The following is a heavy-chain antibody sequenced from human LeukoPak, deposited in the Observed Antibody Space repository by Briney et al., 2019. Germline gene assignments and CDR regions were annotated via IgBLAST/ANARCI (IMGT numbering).Heavy chain of an antibody. Sequence: GGSLRLSCTASGFTFSDYAMSWVRQAPGKGLEWVGFIRSKAYGGTTEYAASVKGRFTISRDDSKSIAYLQMNSLKTEDTAVYYCTRGGVGATPWGQGTLVTVSS. D-gene: IGHD1-26*01. CDR3: TRGGVGATP. J-gene: IGHJ5*02. V-gene: IGHV3-49*04. CDR2: IRSKAYGGTT. CDR1: GFTFSDYA.